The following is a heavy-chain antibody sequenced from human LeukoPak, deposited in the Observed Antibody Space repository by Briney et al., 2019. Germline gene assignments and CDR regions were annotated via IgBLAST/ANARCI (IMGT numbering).Heavy chain of an antibody. J-gene: IGHJ4*02. D-gene: IGHD3-10*01. CDR2: IYYDGSNK. V-gene: IGHV3-33*07. CDR1: RFAFSQAW. CDR3: TREEVRAPLDN. Sequence: GGSLRLSCVASRFAFSQAWMSWVRQAPGKGLEWVALIYYDGSNKFYADSVKGRFTVSRDNSKSTLYLQMNILRAEDTGVYYCTREEVRAPLDNWGQGTLVTVSS.